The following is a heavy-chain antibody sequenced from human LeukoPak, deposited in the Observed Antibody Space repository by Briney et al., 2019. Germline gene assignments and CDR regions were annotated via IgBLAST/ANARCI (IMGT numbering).Heavy chain of an antibody. Sequence: GGSLRLSCAASGFTFSSYTMSWVRQAPGKGLEWVSTTTTSDGNTYYADSVKGRFTVSRDNSKNTLFLQMNSLRAEDTAVYYCAKDVRFDYWGQGTLVTVSS. V-gene: IGHV3-23*01. CDR3: AKDVRFDY. J-gene: IGHJ4*02. CDR2: TTTSDGNT. CDR1: GFTFSSYT.